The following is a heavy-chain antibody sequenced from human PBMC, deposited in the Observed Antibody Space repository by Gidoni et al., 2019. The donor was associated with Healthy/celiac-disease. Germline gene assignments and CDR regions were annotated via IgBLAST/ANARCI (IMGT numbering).Heavy chain of an antibody. V-gene: IGHV4-34*01. Sequence: QVQLQQWGAGLLKPSETLSLTCAVYGGSFSGYYWSWIRQPPGKGLEWIREINHSGSTNYNPSLKSRVTISVDTSKNQFSLKLSSVTAADTAVYYCAINPSRIAAAGRVFGPRDSPRGYWGQGTLVTVSS. CDR2: INHSGST. CDR1: GGSFSGYY. CDR3: AINPSRIAAAGRVFGPRDSPRGY. D-gene: IGHD6-13*01. J-gene: IGHJ4*02.